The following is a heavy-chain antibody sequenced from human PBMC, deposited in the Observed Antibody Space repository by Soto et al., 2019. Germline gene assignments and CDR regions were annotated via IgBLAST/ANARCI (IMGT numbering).Heavy chain of an antibody. CDR2: INSDGSST. CDR3: ARVILIAARHGMDV. Sequence: GGSLRLSCAASGFTFSSYWMHWVRQAPGKGLVWVSRINSDGSSTSYADSVKGRFTISRDNAKNTLYLQMNSLGAEDTAVYYCARVILIAARHGMDVWGQGTTVTVSS. V-gene: IGHV3-74*01. D-gene: IGHD6-6*01. CDR1: GFTFSSYW. J-gene: IGHJ6*02.